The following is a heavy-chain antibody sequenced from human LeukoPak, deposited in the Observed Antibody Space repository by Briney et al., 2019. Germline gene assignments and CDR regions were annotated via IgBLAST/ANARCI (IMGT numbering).Heavy chain of an antibody. V-gene: IGHV3-30*02. J-gene: IGHJ4*02. CDR1: GFTFSDAW. CDR3: AKPSGSGFDY. CDR2: TRYDGSNK. D-gene: IGHD1-26*01. Sequence: PGGSLRLSCAASGFTFSDAWMSWVRQAPGKGLEWVAFTRYDGSNKYYADSVKGRFSISRDNSKNTVFLQMSSLRVEDTAVYYCAKPSGSGFDYWGQGTLVTVSS.